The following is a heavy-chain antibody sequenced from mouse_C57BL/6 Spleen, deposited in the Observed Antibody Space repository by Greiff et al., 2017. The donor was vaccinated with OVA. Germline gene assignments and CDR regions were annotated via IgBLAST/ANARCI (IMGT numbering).Heavy chain of an antibody. D-gene: IGHD1-1*01. V-gene: IGHV1-19*01. CDR1: GYTFTDYY. Sequence: EVQLQQSGPVLVKPGASVKMSCKASGYTFTDYYMNWVKQSHGKSLEWIGVINPYNGGTSYNQKFKGKATLTVDKSSSTAYMELNSLTSEDSAVYYCARRYYYWYFDVWGTGTTVTVSS. J-gene: IGHJ1*03. CDR2: INPYNGGT. CDR3: ARRYYYWYFDV.